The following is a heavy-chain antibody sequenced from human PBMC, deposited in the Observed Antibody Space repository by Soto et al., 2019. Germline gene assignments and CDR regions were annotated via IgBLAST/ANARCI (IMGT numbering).Heavy chain of an antibody. V-gene: IGHV3-30-3*01. CDR2: ISYDGSNK. CDR3: ARGGRITIFDNWFDP. Sequence: GASLRLFCAASGFTFSSYAMHWVRQAPGKGLEWVAVISYDGSNKYYADSVKGRFTISRDNSKNTLYLQMNSLRAEDTAVYYCARGGRITIFDNWFDPWGQGTLVTVSS. D-gene: IGHD3-3*01. CDR1: GFTFSSYA. J-gene: IGHJ5*02.